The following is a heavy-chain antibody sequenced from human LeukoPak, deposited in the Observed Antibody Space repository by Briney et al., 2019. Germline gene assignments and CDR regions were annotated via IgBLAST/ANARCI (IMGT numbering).Heavy chain of an antibody. V-gene: IGHV4-34*01. CDR3: ARPLRYGSGSYNY. CDR2: INHSGST. J-gene: IGHJ4*02. CDR1: GGSISSYY. D-gene: IGHD3-10*01. Sequence: NSSETLSLTCTVSGGSISSYYWSWIRQPPGKGLEWIGEINHSGSTNYNPSLKSRVTISVDTSKNQFSLKLSSVTAADTAVYYCARPLRYGSGSYNYWGQGTLVTVSS.